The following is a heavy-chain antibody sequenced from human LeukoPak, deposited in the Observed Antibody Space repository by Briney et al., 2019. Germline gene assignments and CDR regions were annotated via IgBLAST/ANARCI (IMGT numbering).Heavy chain of an antibody. CDR2: IHYSGSM. V-gene: IGHV4-59*11. CDR1: GGSISSHY. CDR3: ARGSTGAGDY. Sequence: SETLSLTCTVSGGSISSHYWSWIRQPPGKGLEWIGYIHYSGSMSHNPALKSRVTISVDTSKNHFSLKLTSVTAADGAVYYCARGSTGAGDYWAQGPRVTVSS. D-gene: IGHD1-1*01. J-gene: IGHJ4*02.